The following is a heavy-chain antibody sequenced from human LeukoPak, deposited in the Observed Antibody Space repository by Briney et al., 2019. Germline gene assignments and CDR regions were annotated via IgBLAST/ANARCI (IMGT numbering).Heavy chain of an antibody. V-gene: IGHV4-59*01. D-gene: IGHD3/OR15-3a*01. Sequence: SETLSLTCTVSGGSISSYYWSWIRQPPGKGLEWIGYIYYSGSTNYNPSLKSRVTISVDTSKNQFSLKLSSVTAADTAVYYCAMGPTQAGLFARWGQGTLVTVSS. CDR2: IYYSGST. CDR3: AMGPTQAGLFAR. CDR1: GGSISSYY. J-gene: IGHJ4*02.